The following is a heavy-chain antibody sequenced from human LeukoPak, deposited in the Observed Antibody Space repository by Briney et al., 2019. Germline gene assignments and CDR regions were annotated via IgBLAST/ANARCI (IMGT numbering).Heavy chain of an antibody. J-gene: IGHJ4*02. CDR2: ISWNSGSI. V-gene: IGHV3-9*01. CDR1: GFTFDDYA. Sequence: SLRLSCAASGFTFDDYAMHWVRQAPGKGLEWVSGISWNSGSIGYGDSVKGRFTISRDNAKNSLYLQMNSLRAEDTALYYCAKVGPKYYYGSGSYSDYWGQGTLVTVSS. D-gene: IGHD3-10*01. CDR3: AKVGPKYYYGSGSYSDY.